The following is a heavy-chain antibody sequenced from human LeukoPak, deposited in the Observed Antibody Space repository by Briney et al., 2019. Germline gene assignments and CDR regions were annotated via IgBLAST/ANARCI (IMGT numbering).Heavy chain of an antibody. CDR2: IYYSGST. V-gene: IGHV4-30-4*01. Sequence: SETLSLTCTVSGGSISSGDYYWSWIRQPPGKGLEWIGHIYYSGSTYYNPSLKSRVTISVDTSKNQFSLKLSSVTAADTAVYYCARGLGSDAFDIWGQGTMVTVSS. CDR1: GGSISSGDYY. CDR3: ARGLGSDAFDI. J-gene: IGHJ3*02.